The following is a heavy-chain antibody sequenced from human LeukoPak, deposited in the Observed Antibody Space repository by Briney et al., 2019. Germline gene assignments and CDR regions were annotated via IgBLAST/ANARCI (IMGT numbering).Heavy chain of an antibody. D-gene: IGHD6-13*01. CDR3: ARASSSWFGARGETDY. V-gene: IGHV3-11*01. J-gene: IGHJ4*02. CDR1: GFTFSDYY. CDR2: ISSSGSTI. Sequence: GGSLRLSCAASGFTFSDYYMSWIRQAPGKGLEWVSYISSSGSTIYYADSVKGRFTISRDNAKNSLYLQMNSLRAEDTAVYYCARASSSWFGARGETDYWGQGTLVTVSS.